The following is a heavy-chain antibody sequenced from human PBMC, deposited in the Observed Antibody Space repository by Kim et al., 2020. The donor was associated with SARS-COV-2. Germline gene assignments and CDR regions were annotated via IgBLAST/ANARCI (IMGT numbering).Heavy chain of an antibody. D-gene: IGHD3-10*01. CDR2: GTT. V-gene: IGHV4-59*01. Sequence: GTTHYNPSLKSRVTIAADTSKNQFSLILTSVTAADTAVYYCARSHGGYWGQGTLVTVSS. J-gene: IGHJ4*02. CDR3: ARSHGGY.